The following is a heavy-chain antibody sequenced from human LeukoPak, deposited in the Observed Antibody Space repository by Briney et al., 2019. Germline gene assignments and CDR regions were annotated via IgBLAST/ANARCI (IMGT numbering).Heavy chain of an antibody. CDR2: VYTSGRT. J-gene: IGHJ4*02. V-gene: IGHV4-61*02. Sequence: SEILSLTCTVSGGSIISDIYYWNWIRQPAGKGLEWIGRVYTSGRTNYNPSLKSRVTVSVDTSKNQFALKLSSVTAADTAVYYCARPTSGYDPTIDYWGQGTLVTVSS. CDR3: ARPTSGYDPTIDY. D-gene: IGHD5-12*01. CDR1: GGSIISDIYY.